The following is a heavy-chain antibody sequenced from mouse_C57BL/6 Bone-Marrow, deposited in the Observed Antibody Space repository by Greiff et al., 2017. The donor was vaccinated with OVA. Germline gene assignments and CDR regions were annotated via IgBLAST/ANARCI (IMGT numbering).Heavy chain of an antibody. CDR3: ARERGSNYFLDY. D-gene: IGHD2-5*01. Sequence: DVQLVESGGGLVKPGGSLKLSCAASGFTFSSYAMSWVRQTPEKRLEWVATISDGGSYTYYPDNVKGRFTISRDNAKNNLYLQMSDLKSEDTAMYYCARERGSNYFLDYWGQGTSVTVSS. CDR2: ISDGGSYT. J-gene: IGHJ4*01. CDR1: GFTFSSYA. V-gene: IGHV5-4*01.